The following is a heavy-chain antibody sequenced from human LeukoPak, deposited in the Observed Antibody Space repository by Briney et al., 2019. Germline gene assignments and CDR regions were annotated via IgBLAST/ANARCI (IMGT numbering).Heavy chain of an antibody. Sequence: PSQTLSLTCTVSRDSLTSGSRYWSWVRQPAGKGLEWIGHFYSRMRTTYNPSLESRVTISGDTAKNQFSLKLDSVTAADTAVYFCARCMSELDYGDYAYYYHMDVWGKGTTVTVSS. J-gene: IGHJ6*04. CDR1: RDSLTSGSRY. CDR3: ARCMSELDYGDYAYYYHMDV. V-gene: IGHV4-61*09. D-gene: IGHD4-17*01. CDR2: FYSRMRT.